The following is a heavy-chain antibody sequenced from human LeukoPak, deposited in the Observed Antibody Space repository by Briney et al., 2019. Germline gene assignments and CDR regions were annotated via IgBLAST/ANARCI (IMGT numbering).Heavy chain of an antibody. CDR2: INSDGSST. J-gene: IGHJ5*02. CDR3: AREQWLVSWFDP. Sequence: GGSLRLSCAASGFTFSSYWMHWVRQAPGKGLVWVSRINSDGSSTSYADSVKGRFTISRDNAKNTLYLQMSSLRAEDTAVYYCAREQWLVSWFDPWGQGTLVTVSS. CDR1: GFTFSSYW. V-gene: IGHV3-74*01. D-gene: IGHD6-19*01.